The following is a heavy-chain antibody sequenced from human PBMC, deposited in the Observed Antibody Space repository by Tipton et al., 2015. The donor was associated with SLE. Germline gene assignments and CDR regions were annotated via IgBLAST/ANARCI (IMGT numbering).Heavy chain of an antibody. D-gene: IGHD1-26*01. Sequence: TLSLTCTVSSDSMSSYYWSWIRQPPGKGLEWIGCIYYSGSTNYNPSLKSRVTISVDTSKNQFSLNLSSVTAADTAVYYCAREVGKGYYFDYWGQGILVTVSS. J-gene: IGHJ4*02. CDR1: SDSMSSYY. CDR3: AREVGKGYYFDY. V-gene: IGHV4-59*12. CDR2: IYYSGST.